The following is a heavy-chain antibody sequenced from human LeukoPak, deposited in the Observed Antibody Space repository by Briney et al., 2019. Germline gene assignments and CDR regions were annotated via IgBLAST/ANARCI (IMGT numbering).Heavy chain of an antibody. CDR1: GFTFSRKS. CDR3: ASAVDEWFGELTF. D-gene: IGHD3-10*01. J-gene: IGHJ4*02. CDR2: ISSSGDYR. Sequence: NSGGSLRLSCAASGFTFSRKSMNWVRQAPGKGLEWVSFISSSGDYRYYADSMKGRFTISRDNAKNLLYLQINSLRAEDTALYYCASAVDEWFGELTFWGQGTLVTVSS. V-gene: IGHV3-21*06.